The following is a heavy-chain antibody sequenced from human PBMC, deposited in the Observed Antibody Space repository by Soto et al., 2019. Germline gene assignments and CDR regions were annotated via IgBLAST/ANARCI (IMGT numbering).Heavy chain of an antibody. CDR2: INPSGGST. Sequence: QVQLVQSGAEVKKPGASVKVSCKASGYTFTSYYMHWVRQAPGQGLEWMGIINPSGGSTSYAQKFQGRVTMTRDTSTSTGYMELSSLRSEDTAVYYCARAQTGYSYGRGAFDIWGQGTMVTVSS. J-gene: IGHJ3*02. CDR3: ARAQTGYSYGRGAFDI. D-gene: IGHD5-18*01. CDR1: GYTFTSYY. V-gene: IGHV1-46*01.